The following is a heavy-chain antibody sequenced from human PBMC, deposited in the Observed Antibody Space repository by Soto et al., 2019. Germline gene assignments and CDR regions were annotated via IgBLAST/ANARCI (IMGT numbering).Heavy chain of an antibody. CDR2: IYHSGST. D-gene: IGHD3-10*01. CDR1: GGSISSSNW. J-gene: IGHJ6*02. Sequence: QVQLQESGPGLVKPSGTLSLTCAVSGGSISSSNWWSWVRQPPGKGLEWIGEIYHSGSTNDNPSLNRQVTVAVDKAQNQLSLTPSSVTAAGTAVSYCARVPGHYYYGMDLWGQGTTVTVSS. CDR3: ARVPGHYYYGMDL. V-gene: IGHV4-4*02.